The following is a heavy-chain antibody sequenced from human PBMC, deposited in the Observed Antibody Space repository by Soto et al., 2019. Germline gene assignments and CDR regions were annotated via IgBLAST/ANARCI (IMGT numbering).Heavy chain of an antibody. J-gene: IGHJ4*02. Sequence: GGSLRLSCAASGFNLSSYGMHWVRQAPGKGLEWVAVISYDGSNKYYADSVKGRFTISRDNSKNTLYLQTNSLRAEDTAVYYCAKDYGDYPYYFDYWGQGTLVTVSS. D-gene: IGHD4-17*01. CDR1: GFNLSSYG. V-gene: IGHV3-30*18. CDR2: ISYDGSNK. CDR3: AKDYGDYPYYFDY.